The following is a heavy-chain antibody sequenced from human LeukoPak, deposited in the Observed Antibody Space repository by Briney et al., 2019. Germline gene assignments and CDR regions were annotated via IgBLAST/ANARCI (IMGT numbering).Heavy chain of an antibody. D-gene: IGHD4-17*01. CDR1: GFTLSNYA. CDR2: ITGSGGNR. J-gene: IGHJ1*01. CDR3: AKDPNGDYIGAFDFQR. V-gene: IGHV3-23*01. Sequence: GSLRLSCAGSGFTLSNYAMIWVRQAPGKGLEWVSAITGSGGNRFYAGSVKGRFTISRDNSRNTLYLQMNSLRGDDTAVYYCAKDPNGDYIGAFDFQRWGQGTQVTVSS.